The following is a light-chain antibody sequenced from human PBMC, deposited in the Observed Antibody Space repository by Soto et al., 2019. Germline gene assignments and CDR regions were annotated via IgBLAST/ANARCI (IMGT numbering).Light chain of an antibody. Sequence: VMTQSPASLSVSPGDRVTLSCRASQSVTTDLAWYQHRPGQGPRLLIYSAFTRPTGIPDRFSGSGSGRDFTLTITSLQPEDLAVYFCQQYSDWPLTFGGGIKVEIK. V-gene: IGKV3-15*01. CDR3: QQYSDWPLT. CDR1: QSVTTD. CDR2: SAF. J-gene: IGKJ4*01.